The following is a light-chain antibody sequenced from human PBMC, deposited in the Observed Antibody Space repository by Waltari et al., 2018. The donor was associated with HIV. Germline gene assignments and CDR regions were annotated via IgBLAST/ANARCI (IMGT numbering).Light chain of an antibody. J-gene: IGKJ4*01. CDR3: QQRSNWPSLT. CDR1: QSIAKN. Sequence: EIVMTQSPATLSVSPGERATLSCRASQSIAKNLAWYQQKPGQAPRLLIYDASNRATGIPARFSGSGSGTDFTLTISSLEPEDFAVYYCQQRSNWPSLTFGGGTKVEIK. V-gene: IGKV3-11*01. CDR2: DAS.